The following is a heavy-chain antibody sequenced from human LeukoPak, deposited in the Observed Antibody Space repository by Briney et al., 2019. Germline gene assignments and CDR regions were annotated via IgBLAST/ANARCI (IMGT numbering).Heavy chain of an antibody. D-gene: IGHD2-2*01. CDR1: GGSFSGYY. V-gene: IGHV4-34*01. CDR3: AILVVPAAPLYNWFDP. Sequence: SETLSLTCAVYGGSFSGYYWSWIRQPPGKGLECIGEINHSGSTNYNPSLKSRVTISVDTSKNQFSLKLSSVTAADTAVYYCAILVVPAAPLYNWFDPWGQGTLVAVSS. J-gene: IGHJ5*02. CDR2: INHSGST.